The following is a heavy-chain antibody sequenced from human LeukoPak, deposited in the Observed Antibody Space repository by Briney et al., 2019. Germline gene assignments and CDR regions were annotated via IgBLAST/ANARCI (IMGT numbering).Heavy chain of an antibody. CDR3: ARESSITMIVVVSNWFDP. V-gene: IGHV4-38-2*02. J-gene: IGHJ5*02. D-gene: IGHD3-22*01. CDR2: IYHSGST. Sequence: SETLSLTCTVSGYSISSGYYWGWIRQPPGKGLEWIGSIYHSGSTYYNPSLKGRVTISVDTSKNQFSLKLSSVTAADTAVYYCARESSITMIVVVSNWFDPWGQGTLVTVSS. CDR1: GYSISSGYY.